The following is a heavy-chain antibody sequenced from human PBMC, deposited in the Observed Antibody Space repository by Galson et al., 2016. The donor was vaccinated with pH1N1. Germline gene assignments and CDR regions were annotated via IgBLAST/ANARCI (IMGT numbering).Heavy chain of an antibody. CDR2: FDPQDGET. Sequence: SVKVSCKVSGYTLSQISIHWVRQAPGKGLEWMGGFDPQDGETIYAQKFQGRVSMTEDTATDTAYMEMGSLRSDDTAVYYCATDLYFYGSLRKLYFDYWGQGTLVTVSS. J-gene: IGHJ4*02. V-gene: IGHV1-24*01. CDR3: ATDLYFYGSLRKLYFDY. CDR1: GYTLSQIS. D-gene: IGHD3-10*01.